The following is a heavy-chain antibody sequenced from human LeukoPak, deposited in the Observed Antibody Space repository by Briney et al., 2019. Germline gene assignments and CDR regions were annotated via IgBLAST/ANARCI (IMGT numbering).Heavy chain of an antibody. CDR1: GFTFSSYC. Sequence: GGSLTLSCAASGFTFSSYCMQWVRPAPGKGREWVAVILYDGSNKYYADSVKGPFTISRDNSKNTLYLQMNSLRAEDTAVYYCAKESAPYYDYVWGSYRWDYWGQGTLVTVSS. CDR3: AKESAPYYDYVWGSYRWDY. D-gene: IGHD3-16*02. CDR2: ILYDGSNK. V-gene: IGHV3-30*18. J-gene: IGHJ4*02.